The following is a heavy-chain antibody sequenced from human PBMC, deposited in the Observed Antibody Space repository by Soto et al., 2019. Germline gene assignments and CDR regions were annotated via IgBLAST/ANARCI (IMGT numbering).Heavy chain of an antibody. J-gene: IGHJ6*02. V-gene: IGHV1-69*01. CDR1: GGIFSNYA. CDR3: AKTGIAAAGTGVYYYYDMDV. Sequence: QVQLVQSGAEVKKPGSSVKVSCKASGGIFSNYAISWVRQAPGQGLEWMGGIIPIFATTYYAQKFQGRVTITADESTTTAYRELSSLRSEDTAVYYCAKTGIAAAGTGVYYYYDMDVWGQETTVTVSS. D-gene: IGHD6-13*01. CDR2: IIPIFATT.